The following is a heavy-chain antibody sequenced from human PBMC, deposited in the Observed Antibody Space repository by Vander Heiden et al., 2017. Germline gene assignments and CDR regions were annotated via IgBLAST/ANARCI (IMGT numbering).Heavy chain of an antibody. CDR1: GFPFDDYA. CDR2: ISWNSGSI. V-gene: IGHV3-9*01. J-gene: IGHJ4*02. D-gene: IGHD3-9*01. Sequence: EVQLVESGGGLVQPGRSLRLSCAASGFPFDDYAMHWVRPAPGKGLEWVAGISWNSGSIGYADSVKGRFTISRDNAKNSLYLQMNSLRAEDTALYYCAKASSARYFDWLLLDYWGQGTLVTVSS. CDR3: AKASSARYFDWLLLDY.